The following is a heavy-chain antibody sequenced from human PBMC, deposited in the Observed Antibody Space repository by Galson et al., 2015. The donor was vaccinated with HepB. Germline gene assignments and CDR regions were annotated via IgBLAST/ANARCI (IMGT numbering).Heavy chain of an antibody. CDR1: GYTFTSYY. Sequence: SVKVSCKASGYTFTSYYMHWVRQAPGQGLEWMGIINPSGGSTSYAQKFQGRVTMTRDTSTSTVYMELSSLRSEDTAVYYCARDFSPIAAAGNWFDPWGQGTLVTVSS. D-gene: IGHD6-13*01. V-gene: IGHV1-46*03. CDR2: INPSGGST. J-gene: IGHJ5*02. CDR3: ARDFSPIAAAGNWFDP.